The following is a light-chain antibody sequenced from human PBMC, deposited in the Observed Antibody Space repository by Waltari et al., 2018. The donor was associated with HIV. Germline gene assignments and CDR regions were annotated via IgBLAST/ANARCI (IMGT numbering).Light chain of an antibody. CDR2: GNT. J-gene: IGLJ3*02. V-gene: IGLV1-40*01. CDR1: GPNIGAGYD. Sequence: QSVLTQPPSVSGAPGQRVTISCTGIGPNIGAGYDVHWYQQRPGTAPKVLIYGNTHRPSGVPDRLTGSKSGSAASLVITVLQAEDEADYYCHSYDSSRSGSVFGGGTKLTVL. CDR3: HSYDSSRSGSV.